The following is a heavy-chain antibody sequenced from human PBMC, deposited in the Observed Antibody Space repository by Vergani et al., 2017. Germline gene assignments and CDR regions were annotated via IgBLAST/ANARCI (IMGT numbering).Heavy chain of an antibody. Sequence: EVELVQSGPEMRKPGESLKISCKGSEYSFGKYWIGWVRQMPGKGLEWMGIIYHADSVTRYSPSFQGQVTIPADKSISTAFLQWDSLKASDTALYYCARHTTYTDSWGQGTLVTVSS. J-gene: IGHJ4*02. CDR3: ARHTTYTDS. V-gene: IGHV5-51*01. D-gene: IGHD1-1*01. CDR2: IYHADSVT. CDR1: EYSFGKYW.